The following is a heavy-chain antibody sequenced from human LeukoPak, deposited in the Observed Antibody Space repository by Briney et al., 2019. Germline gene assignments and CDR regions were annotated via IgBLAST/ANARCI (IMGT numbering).Heavy chain of an antibody. Sequence: PSETLSLTCTVSGGSISSGDYYWSWIRQPPGKGLEWIGYIYYSGSTYYNPSLKSRVTISVDTSKNQFSLKLSSVTAADTAVYYCARFILRTITGTTYYFDYWGQGTLVTVSS. CDR1: GGSISSGDYY. CDR2: IYYSGST. V-gene: IGHV4-30-4*01. J-gene: IGHJ4*02. CDR3: ARFILRTITGTTYYFDY. D-gene: IGHD1-7*01.